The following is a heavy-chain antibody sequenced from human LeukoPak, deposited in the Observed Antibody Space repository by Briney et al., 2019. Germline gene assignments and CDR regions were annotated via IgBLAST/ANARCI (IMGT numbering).Heavy chain of an antibody. CDR3: ARGSVGAIGREYFQD. J-gene: IGHJ1*01. CDR2: IYYSGST. D-gene: IGHD1-26*01. CDR1: GGSISTYY. V-gene: IGHV4-59*01. Sequence: SETLSLTCTVSGGSISTYYWSWIRQPPGKGLECIGYIYYSGSTNQNPPLKSRVTISVDTSKNQFSLKLSSVTAADTAVYYCARGSVGAIGREYFQDWGQGTLVTVSS.